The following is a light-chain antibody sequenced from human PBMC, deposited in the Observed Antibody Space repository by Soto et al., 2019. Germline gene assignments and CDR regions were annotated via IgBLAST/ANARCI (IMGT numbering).Light chain of an antibody. V-gene: IGLV2-23*01. CDR1: ISDVGRYNL. Sequence: QSVLTQPASVSGSPGQSITISCTGTISDVGRYNLVSWYQQHADKAPKLIIYEDIERPSGVSHRFSGSTSGNTASLTISGLQTEDEAKYFCCSYAGGASVVFGGGTKLTVL. CDR2: EDI. CDR3: CSYAGGASVV. J-gene: IGLJ2*01.